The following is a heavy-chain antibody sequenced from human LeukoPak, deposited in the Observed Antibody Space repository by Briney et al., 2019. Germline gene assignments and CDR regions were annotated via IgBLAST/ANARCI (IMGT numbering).Heavy chain of an antibody. D-gene: IGHD1-26*01. Sequence: GGSLRLSCAASGFTFSSYGMHWVRQAPGKGLEWVAVIWYDGSNKYYADSVKGRFTISRDNSKNTLYLQMNSLRAEDTAVYYCARGAFGYSGSQLPSDAFDIWGQGTMVTVSS. CDR2: IWYDGSNK. V-gene: IGHV3-33*01. CDR3: ARGAFGYSGSQLPSDAFDI. CDR1: GFTFSSYG. J-gene: IGHJ3*02.